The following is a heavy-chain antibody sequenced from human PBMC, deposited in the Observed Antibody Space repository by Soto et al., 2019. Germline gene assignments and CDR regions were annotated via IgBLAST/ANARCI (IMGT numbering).Heavy chain of an antibody. V-gene: IGHV3-74*01. CDR1: GLTFSSYW. CDR3: VRGVDGEN. CDR2: IDSDGSRT. D-gene: IGHD7-27*01. J-gene: IGHJ4*02. Sequence: EVQLVESGGDLVQPGGSLRLSCAASGLTFSSYWMHWVRQAPGKGLEWVSRIDSDGSRTNYADSVKGRFTISRDNAKNKLYLQMNSLRADDTDVYYCVRGVDGENWGQGTLV.